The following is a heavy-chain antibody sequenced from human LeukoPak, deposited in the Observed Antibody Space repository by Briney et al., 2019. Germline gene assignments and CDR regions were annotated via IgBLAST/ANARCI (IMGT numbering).Heavy chain of an antibody. D-gene: IGHD3-10*01. J-gene: IGHJ5*02. CDR1: GFTFSSYG. V-gene: IGHV3-30*18. CDR2: ISYDGSNK. CDR3: AKQGYYGSGNNWFDP. Sequence: GGSLRLSCAASGFTFSSYGMHWVRQAPGKGLEWVAVISYDGSNKYYADSVKGRFTISRDNSKNTLYLQMNSLRAEDTAVYYCAKQGYYGSGNNWFDPWVQGTLVTVSS.